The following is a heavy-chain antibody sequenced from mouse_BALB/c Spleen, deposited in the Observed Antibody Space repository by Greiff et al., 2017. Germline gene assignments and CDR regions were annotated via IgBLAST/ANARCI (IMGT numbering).Heavy chain of an antibody. J-gene: IGHJ3*01. CDR3: ASGKSLLWFQFAY. CDR2: IWAGGST. D-gene: IGHD2-2*01. Sequence: VKLVESGPGLVAPSQSLSITCTVSGFSLTSYGVHWVRQPPGKGLEWLGVIWAGGSTNYNSALMSRLSISKDNSKSQVFLKMNSLQTDDTAMYYCASGKSLLWFQFAYWGQGTLVTVSA. V-gene: IGHV2-9*02. CDR1: GFSLTSYG.